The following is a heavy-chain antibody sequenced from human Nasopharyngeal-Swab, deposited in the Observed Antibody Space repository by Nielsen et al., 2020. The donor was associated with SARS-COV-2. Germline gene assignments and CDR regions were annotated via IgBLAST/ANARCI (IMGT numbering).Heavy chain of an antibody. CDR1: GYTFTRNG. CDR2: ISTNTGNP. D-gene: IGHD2-15*01. Sequence: ASVKVSCQASGYTFTRNGMSWLRQAPGQGLEWMGWISTNTGNPEYAQGFTGRFVFSLDTSVSPAYLQINNLKADDTAVYYCARPYCSGRTCYGSFDSWGQGTLVTVSS. V-gene: IGHV7-4-1*02. J-gene: IGHJ4*02. CDR3: ARPYCSGRTCYGSFDS.